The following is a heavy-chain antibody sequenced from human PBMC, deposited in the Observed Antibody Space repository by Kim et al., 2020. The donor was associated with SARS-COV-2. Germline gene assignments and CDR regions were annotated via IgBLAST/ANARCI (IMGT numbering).Heavy chain of an antibody. J-gene: IGHJ4*02. D-gene: IGHD3-10*01. V-gene: IGHV4-4*02. Sequence: SETLSLTCVVSGGSIISPNWWSWVRQPPGKGLEWIGQVYNSGNTNYNPSLKSRVTISIDKSKNQFSLKLTSMTAADTAVYYCAREGGEQGIGETIIKYYYFDYWGQGTLVTVSS. CDR3: AREGGEQGIGETIIKYYYFDY. CDR1: GGSIISPNW. CDR2: VYNSGNT.